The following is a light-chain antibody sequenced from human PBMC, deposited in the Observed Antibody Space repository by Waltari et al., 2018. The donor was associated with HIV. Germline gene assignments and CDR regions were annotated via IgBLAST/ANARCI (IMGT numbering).Light chain of an antibody. V-gene: IGLV2-14*01. CDR1: SSDVASSNY. CDR2: EVS. CDR3: SSYTSSSTLLV. J-gene: IGLJ1*01. Sequence: QSALTQPASVSGSPGQSITLSCTGTSSDVASSNYVPWYQLQPGKAPKRMIYEVSDRASGVSNRFSGSKSVNTASLTSPGLQAEDEADYYCSSYTSSSTLLVFGTGTKVTVL.